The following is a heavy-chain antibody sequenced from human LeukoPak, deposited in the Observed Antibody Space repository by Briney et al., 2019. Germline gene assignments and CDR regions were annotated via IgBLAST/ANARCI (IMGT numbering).Heavy chain of an antibody. CDR2: IIPIFGTA. Sequence: SVKVSCKASGGTFSSYAISWVRQAPGQGLEWMGGIIPIFGTANYAQKFQGRVTITADESTSTAYMELRSLRSEDTAVYYCAREEVGPRYSGYDLDIWGQGTMVTVSS. V-gene: IGHV1-69*13. J-gene: IGHJ3*02. CDR3: AREEVGPRYSGYDLDI. D-gene: IGHD5-12*01. CDR1: GGTFSSYA.